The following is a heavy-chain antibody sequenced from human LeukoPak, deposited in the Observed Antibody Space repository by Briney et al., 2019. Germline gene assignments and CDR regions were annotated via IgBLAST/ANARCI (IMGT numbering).Heavy chain of an antibody. CDR3: ARGAVAVPAASAYYYYYMDV. CDR1: GGSFSGYY. V-gene: IGHV4-34*01. D-gene: IGHD2-2*01. J-gene: IGHJ6*03. Sequence: PSETLSLTCAVYGGSFSGYYWSWIREPPGKGLDWSGEINHSGSTNYNPSLKSRVTISVDTSKNQFSLKLSSVTAADTAVYYCARGAVAVPAASAYYYYYMDVWGKGTTVTVSS. CDR2: INHSGST.